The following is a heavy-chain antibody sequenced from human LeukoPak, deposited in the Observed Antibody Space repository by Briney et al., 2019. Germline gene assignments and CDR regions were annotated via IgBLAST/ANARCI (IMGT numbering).Heavy chain of an antibody. CDR2: IYHSGST. J-gene: IGHJ5*02. CDR3: ARQEEYYGSGSSYWFDP. V-gene: IGHV4-4*02. D-gene: IGHD3-10*01. Sequence: SGTLSLTCAVSGGSISSSNWWSWVRQPPGKGLEWIGEIYHSGSTNYNPSLKSRVTISVDKSKNQFSLKLSSVTAADTAVYYCARQEEYYGSGSSYWFDPWGQGTLVTVSS. CDR1: GGSISSSNW.